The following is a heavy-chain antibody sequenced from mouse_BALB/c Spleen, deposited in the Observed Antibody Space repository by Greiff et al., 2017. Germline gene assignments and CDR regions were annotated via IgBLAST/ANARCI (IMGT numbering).Heavy chain of an antibody. CDR1: GFNIKDYY. Sequence: SGAELVRSGASVKLSCTASGFNIKDYYMHWVKQRPEQGLEWIGWIDPENGDTEYAPKFQGKATMTADTSSNTAYLQLSSLTSEDTAVYYCNAYYDYGAYWGQGTLVTVSA. CDR3: NAYYDYGAY. CDR2: IDPENGDT. D-gene: IGHD2-4*01. V-gene: IGHV14-4*02. J-gene: IGHJ3*01.